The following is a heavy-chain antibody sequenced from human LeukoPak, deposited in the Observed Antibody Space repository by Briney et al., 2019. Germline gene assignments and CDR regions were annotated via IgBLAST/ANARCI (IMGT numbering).Heavy chain of an antibody. CDR1: GYTFTSYG. CDR3: ARDNEYSSSLNYYYYYMDV. J-gene: IGHJ6*03. V-gene: IGHV1-18*01. CDR2: ISAYNGNT. Sequence: ASVKVSCKASGYTFTSYGISWVRQAPGQRLEWMGWISAYNGNTNYAQKLQGRVTMTTDTSTSTAYMELRSLRSDDTAVYYCARDNEYSSSLNYYYYYMDVWGKGTTVTVSS. D-gene: IGHD6-13*01.